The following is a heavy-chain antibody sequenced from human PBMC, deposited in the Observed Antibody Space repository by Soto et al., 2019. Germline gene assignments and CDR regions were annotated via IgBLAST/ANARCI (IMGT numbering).Heavy chain of an antibody. CDR3: ARIRYCSSTSCYLDPRNWFDP. D-gene: IGHD2-2*01. CDR1: GGSFSGYY. V-gene: IGHV4-34*01. Sequence: NPSETLSLTCAIYGGSFSGYYWSWIRQPPGKGMEWIGEINRSGSTNYNPSLKRRVTISVDTSKNQFSLKLSSVTAADTAVYYCARIRYCSSTSCYLDPRNWFDPWGQGTLVTVSS. J-gene: IGHJ5*02. CDR2: INRSGST.